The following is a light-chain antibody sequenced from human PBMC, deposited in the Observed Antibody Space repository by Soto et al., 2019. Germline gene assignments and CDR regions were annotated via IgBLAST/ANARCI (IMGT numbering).Light chain of an antibody. V-gene: IGKV3-15*01. CDR2: GAS. J-gene: IGKJ2*02. CDR3: QQYNNWPPCT. Sequence: EILLTQSPATLSVSPGEGATLSCRASQSVSNNLAWYQQKPGQAPRLLLYGASTRATGIPARFSGSGSGTEFTLTISSLQSEDFAVYYCQQYNNWPPCTFGQGTKVDNK. CDR1: QSVSNN.